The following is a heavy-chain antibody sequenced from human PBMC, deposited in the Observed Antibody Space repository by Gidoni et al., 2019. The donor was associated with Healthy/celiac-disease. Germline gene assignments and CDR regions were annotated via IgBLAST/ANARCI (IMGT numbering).Heavy chain of an antibody. J-gene: IGHJ5*02. D-gene: IGHD2-2*01. CDR2: INHSGST. Sequence: QVQLQQWGAGLLKPSETLSLTCAVYGGSFSGYYWRWIRQPPGKGLEWIGEINHSGSTNYNPSLKSRVTISVDTSKNQFSLKLSSVTAADTAVYYCARVDCSSTSCYNWFDPWGQGTLVTVSS. CDR3: ARVDCSSTSCYNWFDP. V-gene: IGHV4-34*01. CDR1: GGSFSGYY.